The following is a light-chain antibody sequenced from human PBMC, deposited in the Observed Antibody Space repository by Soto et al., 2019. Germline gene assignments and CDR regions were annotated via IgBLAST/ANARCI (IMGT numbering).Light chain of an antibody. V-gene: IGLV2-8*01. Sequence: QSALTPPPSASGSPGQSVTISCTGTSSDVGGYNYVSWYQQHPGKAPKLMIYEVSKRPSGVPDRFSGSKSGNTASLTVSGLQAEDEADYYCISYAGSNLLYVFGTGTKLTVL. CDR2: EVS. CDR3: ISYAGSNLLYV. CDR1: SSDVGGYNY. J-gene: IGLJ1*01.